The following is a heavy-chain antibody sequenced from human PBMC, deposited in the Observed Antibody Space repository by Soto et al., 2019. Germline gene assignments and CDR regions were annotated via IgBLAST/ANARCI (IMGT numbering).Heavy chain of an antibody. Sequence: QVQLVQSGPEVKKPGASVKVSCKASGYTFTDYHIHWVRQAPGQGLEWMGWFNPNTGGRNTAQKFQGRVTMTRNTSISTAYLDLSRLTSDDPAMYYCTRDEEGRNWDYFEYWGQVSPVTVAT. V-gene: IGHV1-2*02. CDR1: GYTFTDYH. CDR3: TRDEEGRNWDYFEY. D-gene: IGHD1-1*01. J-gene: IGHJ4*02. CDR2: FNPNTGGR.